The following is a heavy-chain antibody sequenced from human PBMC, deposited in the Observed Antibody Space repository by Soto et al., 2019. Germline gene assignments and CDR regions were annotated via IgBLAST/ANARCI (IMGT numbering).Heavy chain of an antibody. D-gene: IGHD1-26*01. CDR1: GGSISSGGYY. CDR2: IYYSGST. Sequence: SETLSLTCTVSGGSISSGGYYWSWIRQHPGKGLEWIGYIYYSGSTYYNPSLKSRVTISVDTSKNQFSLKLSSVTAADTAVYYCARLDNSGSYLHWGQGTLVTVSS. CDR3: ARLDNSGSYLH. J-gene: IGHJ4*02. V-gene: IGHV4-31*03.